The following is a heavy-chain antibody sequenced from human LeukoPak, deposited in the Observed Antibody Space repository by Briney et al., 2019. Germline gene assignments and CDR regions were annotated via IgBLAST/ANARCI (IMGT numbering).Heavy chain of an antibody. CDR1: GFSFSSYS. CDR3: ARSGHSNGWYYFDY. D-gene: IGHD6-19*01. J-gene: IGHJ4*02. V-gene: IGHV3-48*01. Sequence: SGGSLRLSCAAGGFSFSSYSMNWVRQAPGKRLEWIAYISSYTITYYADFVKGRFTISRDNAKKSLDLQVNSLRAEDTAVYYCARSGHSNGWYYFDYWGLGALVTVSS. CDR2: ISSYTIT.